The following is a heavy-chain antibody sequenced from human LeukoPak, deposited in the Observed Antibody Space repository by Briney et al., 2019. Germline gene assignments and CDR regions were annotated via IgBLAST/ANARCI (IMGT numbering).Heavy chain of an antibody. Sequence: GGSPRLSCAASGFTFSSYAMSWVRQAPGKGLEWVSAISGSGGSTYYADSVKGRFTISRDNSKNTLYLQMNSLRAEDTAVYYCAKGIAARPTNFDYWGQGTLVTVSS. CDR2: ISGSGGST. D-gene: IGHD6-6*01. CDR1: GFTFSSYA. V-gene: IGHV3-23*01. CDR3: AKGIAARPTNFDY. J-gene: IGHJ4*02.